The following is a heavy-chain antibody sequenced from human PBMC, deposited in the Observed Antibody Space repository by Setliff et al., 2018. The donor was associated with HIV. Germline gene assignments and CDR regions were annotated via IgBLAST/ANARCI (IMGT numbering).Heavy chain of an antibody. Sequence: PGGSLRLSCAASGFTFSSYTMNWVRQAPGKGLDWVSYISSSGSTIYYADSVKGRFTVYRDNTKNSLYLQMNSLTVEDTAVYYCVRDLYWAFDFWGQGTLITVSS. CDR2: ISSSGSTI. D-gene: IGHD2-15*01. CDR3: VRDLYWAFDF. V-gene: IGHV3-48*04. CDR1: GFTFSSYT. J-gene: IGHJ4*02.